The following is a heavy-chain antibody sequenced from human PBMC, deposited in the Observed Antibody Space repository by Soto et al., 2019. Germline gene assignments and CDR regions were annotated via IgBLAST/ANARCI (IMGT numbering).Heavy chain of an antibody. J-gene: IGHJ4*02. V-gene: IGHV1-46*01. D-gene: IGHD1-26*01. Sequence: QVQLVQSGAEVQKPGASVKVSCKASGYTFTDYYIHWLRQAPGQGLEWIGIINSADGDTHYAQRLRERVTMTRETSTTTLFMELSSLGSEDTAIYYCARDTRGWEYGSNFDYWGQGTLVTVSS. CDR3: ARDTRGWEYGSNFDY. CDR2: INSADGDT. CDR1: GYTFTDYY.